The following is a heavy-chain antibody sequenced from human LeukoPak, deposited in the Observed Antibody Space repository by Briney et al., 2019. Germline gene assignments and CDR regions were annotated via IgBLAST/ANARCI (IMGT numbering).Heavy chain of an antibody. V-gene: IGHV3-23*01. D-gene: IGHD2-2*01. CDR3: VKVAVQTQVVPAAIFFDS. CDR2: ISGSSGGI. J-gene: IGHJ4*02. CDR1: GFTFANYP. Sequence: GGSPRLSCAASGFTFANYPMGWVRQAPGKGLEWVSVISGSSGGIKYADSVRGRFTISRDNSKATLSLQMNSLSAEDTAVYYCVKVAVQTQVVPAAIFFDSWGQGTLVTVSS.